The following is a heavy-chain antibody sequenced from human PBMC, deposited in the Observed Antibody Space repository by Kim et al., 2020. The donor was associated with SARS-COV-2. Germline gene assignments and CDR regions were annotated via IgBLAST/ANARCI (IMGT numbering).Heavy chain of an antibody. CDR2: ISSSSSYI. Sequence: GGSLRLSCAASGFTFSSYSMNWVRQAPGKGLEWVSSISSSSSYIYYADSVKGRFTISRDNAKNSLYLQMNSLRAEDTAVYYCARDRYLAYCGGDCPVGPWGQGTLVTVSS. D-gene: IGHD2-21*02. V-gene: IGHV3-21*01. J-gene: IGHJ5*02. CDR3: ARDRYLAYCGGDCPVGP. CDR1: GFTFSSYS.